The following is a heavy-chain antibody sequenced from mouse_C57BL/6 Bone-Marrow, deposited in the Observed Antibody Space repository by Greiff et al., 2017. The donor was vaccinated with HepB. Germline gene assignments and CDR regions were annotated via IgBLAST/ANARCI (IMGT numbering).Heavy chain of an antibody. CDR1: GYTFTSYW. J-gene: IGHJ4*01. CDR2: IYPGSGST. D-gene: IGHD1-1*01. CDR3: ANYYGSSYYYYAMDY. Sequence: VQLQQPGAELVKPGASVKMSCKASGYTFTSYWITWVKQRPGQGLEWIGDIYPGSGSTNYNEKFKSKATLTVDTSSSTAYMQLSSLTSEDSAVYYCANYYGSSYYYYAMDYWGQGTSVTVSS. V-gene: IGHV1-55*01.